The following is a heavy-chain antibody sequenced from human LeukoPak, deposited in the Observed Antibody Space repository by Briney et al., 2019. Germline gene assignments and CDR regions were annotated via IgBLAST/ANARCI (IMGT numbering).Heavy chain of an antibody. J-gene: IGHJ3*02. D-gene: IGHD5-18*01. CDR1: GGTFSSYA. CDR3: ARDPSYGSDAFDI. Sequence: ASVKVSCKASGGTFSSYAISWVRQAPGQGLEWMGRIIPILGIANYAQKFQGRVTITADKSTSTAYMELSSLRSEDTAVYYCARDPSYGSDAFDIWGQGTMVTVSS. CDR2: IIPILGIA. V-gene: IGHV1-69*04.